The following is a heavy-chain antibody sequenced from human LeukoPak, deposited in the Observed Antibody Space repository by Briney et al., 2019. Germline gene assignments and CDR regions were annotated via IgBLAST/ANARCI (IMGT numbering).Heavy chain of an antibody. CDR2: ISSNGDFT. CDR1: GFTFSDYY. Sequence: PGGSLRLSCAASGFTFSDYYMSWIRQAPGKGLEWVSAISSNGDFTYYADSVRGRFTISRDNSKNTVFLQMNGLRADDRAVYYCATVKRDCSGGTCYSYDYWGQGTLVTVSS. D-gene: IGHD2-15*01. V-gene: IGHV3-23*01. J-gene: IGHJ4*02. CDR3: ATVKRDCSGGTCYSYDY.